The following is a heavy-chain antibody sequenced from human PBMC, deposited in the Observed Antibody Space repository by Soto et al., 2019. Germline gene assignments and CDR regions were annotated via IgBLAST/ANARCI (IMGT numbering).Heavy chain of an antibody. CDR1: GFSFTSYW. CDR2: IYPGDSDT. V-gene: IGHV5-51*01. J-gene: IGHJ6*02. D-gene: IGHD5-12*01. Sequence: PGESLNISCKGSGFSFTSYWIGWVRQMPGKGLEWMGIIYPGDSDTRYSPSFQGQVTISADKSISTAYLQWSSLKASDTAMYYCARLIGRVATGRQYYYYGMDVWGQGTTVTVSS. CDR3: ARLIGRVATGRQYYYYGMDV.